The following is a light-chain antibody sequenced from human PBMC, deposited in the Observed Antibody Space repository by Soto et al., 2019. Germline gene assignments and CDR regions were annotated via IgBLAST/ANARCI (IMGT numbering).Light chain of an antibody. Sequence: AIRMTQSPSSFSASTGDRVTITCRASRGISSYLAWYQQKPGKAPKLLIYAASTLQSGVPSRFSGSGSGTDITLTISCLQPEDFVTYYCLQHNSYPWTFGQGTKVQIK. J-gene: IGKJ1*01. CDR2: AAS. V-gene: IGKV1-8*01. CDR1: RGISSY. CDR3: LQHNSYPWT.